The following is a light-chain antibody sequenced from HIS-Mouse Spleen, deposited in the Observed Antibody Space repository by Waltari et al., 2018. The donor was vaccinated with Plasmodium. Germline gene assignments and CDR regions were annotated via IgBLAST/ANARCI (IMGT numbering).Light chain of an antibody. V-gene: IGLV2-11*01. CDR3: CSYAGSYTYV. J-gene: IGLJ1*01. CDR1: SIDAGCYNY. CDR2: DVS. Sequence: QSALTQPPSLSGSPAQSVTISCPGTSIDAGCYNYVSWYQQPPGKPPKLMIYDVSMRPSGVPDRFSGSKSGNTASLTISGLQAEDEADYYCCSYAGSYTYVFGTGTKVTVL.